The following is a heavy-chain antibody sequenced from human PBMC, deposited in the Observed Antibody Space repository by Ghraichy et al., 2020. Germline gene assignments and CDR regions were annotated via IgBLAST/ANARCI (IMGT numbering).Heavy chain of an antibody. J-gene: IGHJ4*02. Sequence: GGSLTLSCTASGFTFRTYAMCWVRQAAGKGLEWVSTIGSTGTTYYADSVRGRFTISRDNSKNSLYLQMNSLRADDTALYYCARTEYGEPPFGGYWGRGTLVTVSS. CDR1: GFTFRTYA. CDR3: ARTEYGEPPFGGY. D-gene: IGHD4-17*01. CDR2: IGSTGTT. V-gene: IGHV3-23*01.